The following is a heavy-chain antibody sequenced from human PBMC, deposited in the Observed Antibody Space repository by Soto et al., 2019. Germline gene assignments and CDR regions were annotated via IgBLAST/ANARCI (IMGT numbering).Heavy chain of an antibody. CDR3: ARRV. J-gene: IGHJ4*02. Sequence: EVQLLQSGGGLVQPGGSLRLSCATSGFTFSNYPMNWVRQAPGKGLEWVSGISAGGDSTYYADSVKGRFTIFRDNSKNSVYLQMNSLRAEDKAVYYCARRVWGQGTLVTVSS. CDR2: ISAGGDST. V-gene: IGHV3-23*01. CDR1: GFTFSNYP.